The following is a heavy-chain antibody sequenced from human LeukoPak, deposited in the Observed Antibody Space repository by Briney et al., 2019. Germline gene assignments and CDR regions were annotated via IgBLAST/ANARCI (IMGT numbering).Heavy chain of an antibody. CDR3: ARGRYNWNRPDAFDI. J-gene: IGHJ3*02. V-gene: IGHV3-11*04. Sequence: GGSLTLSCAASASTSSDYYMSWIRQAPGKGLEWVSYISSSGSTIYYADSVKGRSTISRDNAKNSLYLQMNSLRAEDTAVYYCARGRYNWNRPDAFDIWGQGTMVTVSS. D-gene: IGHD1-20*01. CDR2: ISSSGSTI. CDR1: ASTSSDYY.